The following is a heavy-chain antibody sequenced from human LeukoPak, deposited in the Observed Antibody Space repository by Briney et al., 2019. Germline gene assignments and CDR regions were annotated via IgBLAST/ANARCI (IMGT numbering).Heavy chain of an antibody. D-gene: IGHD1-7*01. V-gene: IGHV3-30*01. CDR2: ISYAGTDE. CDR1: GFIFSYYA. Sequence: QPGGSLRLSCTASGFIFSYYAMHWVRQAPGKGLEWVAIISYAGTDENFEDSVGGRFTTTRNNPMNTLYLQMNSLRHEDTAVYFCARGGVVTGTKYALEYWGQGALVTVSS. J-gene: IGHJ4*02. CDR3: ARGGVVTGTKYALEY.